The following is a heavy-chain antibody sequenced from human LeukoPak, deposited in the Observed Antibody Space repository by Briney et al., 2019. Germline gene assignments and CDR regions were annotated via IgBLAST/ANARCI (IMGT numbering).Heavy chain of an antibody. Sequence: GWSLSLSCAASGFTFSSYSMNWVRQAPGKGLEWVSYISSSGSSIYYADSVKGRFTISRDNAKNSLYLQMNSLRAEDTAVYYCARDPTAGVWGQGTLVTVSS. J-gene: IGHJ4*02. CDR2: ISSSGSSI. CDR3: ARDPTAGV. CDR1: GFTFSSYS. V-gene: IGHV3-48*01.